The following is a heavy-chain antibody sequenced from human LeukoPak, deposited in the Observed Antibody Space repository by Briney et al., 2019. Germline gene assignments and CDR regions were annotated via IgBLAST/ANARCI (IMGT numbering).Heavy chain of an antibody. CDR2: IYTSGST. J-gene: IGHJ4*02. CDR1: GGSISSYY. CDR3: ARARWLQAPFDY. V-gene: IGHV4-4*07. Sequence: SETLSLTCTASGGSISSYYWSWIRQPAGKGLEWIGRIYTSGSTNYNPSLKSRVTMSADTSKNQFSLKLSSVTAADTAVYYCARARWLQAPFDYWGQGTLVTVSS. D-gene: IGHD5-24*01.